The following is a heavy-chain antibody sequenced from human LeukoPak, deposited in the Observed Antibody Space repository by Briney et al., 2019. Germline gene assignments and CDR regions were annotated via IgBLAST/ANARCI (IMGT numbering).Heavy chain of an antibody. CDR2: ISSSGDSP. CDR3: ARERDSALDY. CDR1: GFTFRSYA. J-gene: IGHJ4*02. D-gene: IGHD5-24*01. V-gene: IGHV3-64*01. Sequence: GGSLRLSCAASGFTFRSYAMHWVRQAPGKGPEYVSAISSSGDSPYYANSVKGQFTISRDNSKNTLHLQMGSLRGEDTALYYCARERDSALDYWGQGTLVTVSS.